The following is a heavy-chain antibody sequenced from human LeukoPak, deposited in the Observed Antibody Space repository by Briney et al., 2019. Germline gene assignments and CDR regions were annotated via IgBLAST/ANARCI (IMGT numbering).Heavy chain of an antibody. CDR3: AKDDFLEQLDDFDY. CDR1: GFIFSNYA. CDR2: ISYDGSKK. V-gene: IGHV3-30*04. Sequence: PGGSLRLSCAASGFIFSNYAIHWVRQAPGKGLEWVAVISYDGSKKSYADSVKGRFTISRDNSKNTLYLQMNSLRAEDTAVYYCAKDDFLEQLDDFDYWGQGTLVTVSS. D-gene: IGHD6-6*01. J-gene: IGHJ4*02.